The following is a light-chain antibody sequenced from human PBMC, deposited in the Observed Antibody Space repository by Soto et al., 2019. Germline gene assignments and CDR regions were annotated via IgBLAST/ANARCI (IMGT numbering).Light chain of an antibody. CDR2: AAS. J-gene: IGKJ1*01. V-gene: IGKV1-8*01. CDR1: QGISSY. CDR3: QQYYSYPWT. Sequence: AIRMTQSPSSLSASTGDRVTITCRASQGISSYLAWYQQKPGKAPKLLIYAASTLQSGVPSRFSGSGSGTDFTLTISCLQSEHFATYCCQQYYSYPWTFGQGTQVEIK.